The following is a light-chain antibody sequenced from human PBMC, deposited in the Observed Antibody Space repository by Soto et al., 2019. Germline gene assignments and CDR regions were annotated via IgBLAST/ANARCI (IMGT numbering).Light chain of an antibody. V-gene: IGLV4-69*01. J-gene: IGLJ2*01. Sequence: QSVLTQSPSASASLGASVKLTCTLSSGHNSYAIAWHQQQPEKGPRYLMKLNSDGSHTKGDGIPDRFSGSSSGAERYLTISSLQSEDEADYYCQTWDNGIVVFGGGTKVTVL. CDR2: LNSDGSH. CDR1: SGHNSYA. CDR3: QTWDNGIVV.